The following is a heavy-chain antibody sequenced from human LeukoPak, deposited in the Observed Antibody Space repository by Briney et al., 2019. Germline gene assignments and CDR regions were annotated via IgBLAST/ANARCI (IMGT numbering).Heavy chain of an antibody. CDR3: ARSVNWNGGNFDY. J-gene: IGHJ4*02. CDR2: ISYDGSNK. V-gene: IGHV3-30*04. CDR1: GFTFSSYA. Sequence: GGSLRLSCAASGFTFSSYAMHWVRQAPGKGLEWVAVISYDGSNKYYADSVKGRFTISRDNSKNTLYLQMNSLRAEDMAVYYCARSVNWNGGNFDYWGQGTLVTVSS. D-gene: IGHD1-20*01.